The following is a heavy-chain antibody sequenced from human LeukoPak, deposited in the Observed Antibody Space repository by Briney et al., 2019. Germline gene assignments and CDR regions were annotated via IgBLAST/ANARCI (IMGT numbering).Heavy chain of an antibody. D-gene: IGHD2-15*01. V-gene: IGHV3-11*01. J-gene: IGHJ4*02. CDR1: GFTFSDYY. CDR3: ARDLVVVVAATSGFDY. CDR2: ISSSGSTI. Sequence: GGSLRLSCAASGFTFSDYYMSWIRQAPGKGLEWVSYISSSGSTIYYADSVKGRFTISRDNAMNSLYLQMNSLRAEDTAVYYCARDLVVVVAATSGFDYWGQGTLVTVSS.